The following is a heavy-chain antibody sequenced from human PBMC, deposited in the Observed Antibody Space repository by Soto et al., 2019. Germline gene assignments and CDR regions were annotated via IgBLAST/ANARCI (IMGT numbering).Heavy chain of an antibody. D-gene: IGHD3-16*01. CDR1: GGSISSGGYS. Sequence: SETLSLTCAVSGGSISSGGYSWSWIRQPPGKGLEWIGYIYHSGSTYYNPSLKSRVTISVDRSKNQFSLKLSSVTAADTAVYYCASVQVLLGHISWGQGTLVTVSS. J-gene: IGHJ4*02. CDR3: ASVQVLLGHIS. CDR2: IYHSGST. V-gene: IGHV4-30-2*01.